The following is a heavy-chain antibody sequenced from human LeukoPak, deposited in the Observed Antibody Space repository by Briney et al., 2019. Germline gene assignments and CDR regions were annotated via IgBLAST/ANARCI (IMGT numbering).Heavy chain of an antibody. CDR1: GGSFSGYY. CDR2: INHSGST. V-gene: IGHV4-34*01. J-gene: IGHJ4*02. D-gene: IGHD2-2*01. CDR3: ARSSRRAAQAY. Sequence: SETLSLTCAVYGGSFSGYYWSWIRQPPGKGLEWIGEINHSGSTNHNPSLKSRVTISVDTSKNQFSLKLSSVTAADTAVYYCARSSRRAAQAYWGQGTLVTVSS.